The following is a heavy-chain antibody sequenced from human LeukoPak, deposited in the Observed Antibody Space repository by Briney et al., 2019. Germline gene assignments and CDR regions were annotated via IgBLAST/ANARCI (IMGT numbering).Heavy chain of an antibody. Sequence: AGRSLRLSCAASGFTFSSYAMHWVRQAPGMGLEWVGRGPARSKPNSCSTQYATSVRGRFTISRDDSKNSLYLQISSLTTEDTAMYYCTRVLTTDRGWYTFEFWGQGVLVTVSS. D-gene: IGHD6-19*01. V-gene: IGHV3-72*01. J-gene: IGHJ4*02. CDR2: ARSKPNSCST. CDR3: TRVLTTDRGWYTFEF. CDR1: GFTFSSYA.